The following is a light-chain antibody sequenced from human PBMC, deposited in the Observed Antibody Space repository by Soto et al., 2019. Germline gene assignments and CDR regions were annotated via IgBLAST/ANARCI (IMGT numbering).Light chain of an antibody. CDR3: QQRSNWPPVIT. Sequence: EIVLTHAPASLSLSPGDRATLSCRASQSVSSHLAWFQQRPGQAPRLLIYGASNRPTGIPARFGGSGSGTNFTLTISSLEPEDVAVYYCQQRSNWPPVITFGGGTKVAIK. J-gene: IGKJ4*01. CDR1: QSVSSH. V-gene: IGKV3-11*01. CDR2: GAS.